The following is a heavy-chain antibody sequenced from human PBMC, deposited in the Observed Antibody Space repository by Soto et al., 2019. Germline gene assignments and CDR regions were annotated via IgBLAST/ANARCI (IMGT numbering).Heavy chain of an antibody. V-gene: IGHV4-39*01. CDR3: ARRLYYDSSGFEGGGMDV. D-gene: IGHD3-22*01. CDR1: GGCISRWRYY. CDR2: IYYSGST. Sequence: TRCLSCTGSGGCISRWRYYWGWIRQAPGKGLEWIGSIYYSGSTYYNPSLKSRVTISVDTSKNQFSLKLSSVTAADTAVYYCARRLYYDSSGFEGGGMDVWGQGTTVT. J-gene: IGHJ6*02.